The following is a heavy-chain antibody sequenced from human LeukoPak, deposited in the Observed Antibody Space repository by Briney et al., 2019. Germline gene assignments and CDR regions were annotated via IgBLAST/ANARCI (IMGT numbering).Heavy chain of an antibody. CDR3: ARPVPSRLGWFDP. CDR2: IYYSGNT. Sequence: SETLSLTCTVSGVSISSSNSYWGWIRQPPGKGLEWIGSIYYSGNTYYNASLKSRVTMSVDTSKNQFSLKLTSVTAADTAVYYCARPVPSRLGWFDPWGQGTLVTVSS. CDR1: GVSISSSNSY. D-gene: IGHD1-1*01. J-gene: IGHJ5*02. V-gene: IGHV4-39*01.